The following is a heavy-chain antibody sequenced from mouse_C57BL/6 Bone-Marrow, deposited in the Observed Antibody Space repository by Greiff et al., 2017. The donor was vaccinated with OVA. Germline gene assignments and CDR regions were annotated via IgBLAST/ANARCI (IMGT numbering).Heavy chain of an antibody. D-gene: IGHD4-1*01. CDR3: ARGTGTMGWYFDV. J-gene: IGHJ1*03. Sequence: EVHLVESGGGLVKPGGSLKLSCAASGFTFSSYAMSWVRQTPEKRLEWVATISDGGSYTYYPDNVKGRFTISRDNAKNNLYLQMSHLKSEDTAMYYCARGTGTMGWYFDVWGTGTTVTVSS. V-gene: IGHV5-4*01. CDR1: GFTFSSYA. CDR2: ISDGGSYT.